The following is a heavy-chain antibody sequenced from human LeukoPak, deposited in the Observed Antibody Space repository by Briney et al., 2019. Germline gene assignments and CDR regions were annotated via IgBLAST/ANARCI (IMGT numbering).Heavy chain of an antibody. D-gene: IGHD2-2*01. CDR3: ARSLIVVVPAATPYSFDY. Sequence: SETLSLTCTVSGGSISSGSYAWNWIRQHPGKGLEWIGYTYYSASTYNNPYLKSRVTISVDTSNNQFSLKLSSVTAADTAVYYCARSLIVVVPAATPYSFDYWGRGTLVTVSS. CDR1: GGSISSGSYA. CDR2: TYYSAST. V-gene: IGHV4-31*03. J-gene: IGHJ4*02.